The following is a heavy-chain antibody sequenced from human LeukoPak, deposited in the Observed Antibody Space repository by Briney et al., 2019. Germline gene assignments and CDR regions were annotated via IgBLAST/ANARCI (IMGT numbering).Heavy chain of an antibody. J-gene: IGHJ4*02. V-gene: IGHV3-53*01. D-gene: IGHD3-10*01. CDR1: GFTVDSNY. CDR2: IYGADNT. Sequence: GGSLRLSCTVSGFTVDSNYMSWVRQAPGRGLEWVSIIYGADNTYYADSVKGRFTISRDNSRNTLCLQMDSLRVEDTAVYYCARLSYYVSGGPIDYWGQGTLVTVSS. CDR3: ARLSYYVSGGPIDY.